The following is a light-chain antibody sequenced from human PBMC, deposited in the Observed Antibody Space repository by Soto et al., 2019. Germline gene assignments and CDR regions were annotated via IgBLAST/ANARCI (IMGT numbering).Light chain of an antibody. CDR3: CSYAGSFRYV. Sequence: QSVLTQPASVSGSPGQSITISCTGTSSDVGNYNDVSWYQQHPGKAPKLIIYEGSKRPSGISDRFSGSKSGNTASLTISGLQAEDETDYYCCSYAGSFRYVFGSGTKSPS. V-gene: IGLV2-23*01. CDR1: SSDVGNYND. CDR2: EGS. J-gene: IGLJ1*01.